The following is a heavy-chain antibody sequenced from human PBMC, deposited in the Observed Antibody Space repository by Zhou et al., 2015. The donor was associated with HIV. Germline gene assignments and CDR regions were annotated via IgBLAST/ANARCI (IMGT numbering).Heavy chain of an antibody. V-gene: IGHV1-46*01. Sequence: QVQLVQSGAEVKKPGASVKVSCKASGYTFTSYYMHWVRQAPGQGLEWMGIINPSGGSTSYAQKFQGRVTMTRDTSTSTVYMELSSLRSEDTAVYYCARSLLWFDLKFTTYGMDVWDQGP. CDR1: GYTFTSYY. J-gene: IGHJ6*02. CDR2: INPSGGST. D-gene: IGHD3-10*01. CDR3: ARSLLWFDLKFTTYGMDV.